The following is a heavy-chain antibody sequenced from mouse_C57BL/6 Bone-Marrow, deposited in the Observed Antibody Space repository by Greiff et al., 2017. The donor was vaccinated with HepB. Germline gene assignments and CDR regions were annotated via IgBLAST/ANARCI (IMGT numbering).Heavy chain of an antibody. D-gene: IGHD2-14*01. Sequence: VQLQQSGAELVRPGASVKLSCTASGFNIKDDYMHWVKQMPEQGLEWIGWIDPENGDTEYASKFQGKATITADTSSNTAYLQLSSLTSEDTAVYYCTTGTDPVDYWGQGTTLTVSS. CDR2: IDPENGDT. CDR3: TTGTDPVDY. J-gene: IGHJ2*01. CDR1: GFNIKDDY. V-gene: IGHV14-4*01.